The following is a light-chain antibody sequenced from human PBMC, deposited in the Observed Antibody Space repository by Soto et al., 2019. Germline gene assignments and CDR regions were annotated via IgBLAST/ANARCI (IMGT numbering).Light chain of an antibody. CDR2: GAS. J-gene: IGKJ5*01. CDR3: QQSYRAIT. V-gene: IGKV1-39*01. Sequence: DVPMTQSPSSLSASVGDRVTITCRASETISTYLYWYQHQPGNAPKLLIYGASSLQSGVPSRFSGSGSGTAFTLAISSLQPEGVASYYCQQSYRAITFGQGTRLEI. CDR1: ETISTY.